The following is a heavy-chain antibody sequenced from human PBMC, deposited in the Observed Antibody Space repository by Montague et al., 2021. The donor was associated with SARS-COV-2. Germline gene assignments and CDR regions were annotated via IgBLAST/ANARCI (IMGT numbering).Heavy chain of an antibody. CDR3: ARGLTDVTVILVFVGASLYFDS. CDR2: INHSGGT. V-gene: IGHV4-34*01. CDR1: GGSFSGHS. D-gene: IGHD3-22*01. J-gene: IGHJ4*02. Sequence: SETLSLTCAVYGGSFSGHSWTWIRQPPGKGLEWIGEINHSGGTNYNPSLKSRVTISVDTSKNQFPLKLSSLTAADTAVYYCARGLTDVTVILVFVGASLYFDSWGQGALVTVPS.